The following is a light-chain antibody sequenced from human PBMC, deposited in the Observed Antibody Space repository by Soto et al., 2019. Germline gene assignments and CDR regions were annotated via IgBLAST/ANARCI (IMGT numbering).Light chain of an antibody. CDR2: EGS. Sequence: QSVLTQPASVSGSPGQSITISCTGTSSDVGSYNLVSWYQQHPGKAPKLMIYEGSKRPSGVSNRFSGSRSGNTDSLTISGLQAEDEADYYCCSYAGSSTPVVFGGGTKLTVL. V-gene: IGLV2-23*01. CDR3: CSYAGSSTPVV. CDR1: SSDVGSYNL. J-gene: IGLJ2*01.